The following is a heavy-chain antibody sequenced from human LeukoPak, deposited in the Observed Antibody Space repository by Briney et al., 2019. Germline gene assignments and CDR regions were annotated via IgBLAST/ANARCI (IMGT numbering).Heavy chain of an antibody. J-gene: IGHJ4*02. V-gene: IGHV3-30-3*01. D-gene: IGHD6-13*01. Sequence: GGSLRLSCAASGFTFSSYAMHWVRQAPGKGLEWVAVISYDGNNKYYADSVKGRFTISRDNSKNTLYLQMNSLRAEDTAVYYCARGPYSSNWYVDYWGQGTLVTVAS. CDR3: ARGPYSSNWYVDY. CDR2: ISYDGNNK. CDR1: GFTFSSYA.